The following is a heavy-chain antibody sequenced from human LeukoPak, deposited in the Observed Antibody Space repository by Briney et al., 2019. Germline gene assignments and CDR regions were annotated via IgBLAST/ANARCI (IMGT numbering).Heavy chain of an antibody. CDR3: AKVITAGWQKDDLDI. Sequence: PGGSLRLSCAASGFTFSSNAMNWVRQAPGKGLEWVSAISGSGGNTYYADSVKGRFTISRDNSKNTLYLQMNNLGAEDTALYYCAKVITAGWQKDDLDIWGRGTMVTVSS. CDR1: GFTFSSNA. D-gene: IGHD5-18*01. CDR2: ISGSGGNT. J-gene: IGHJ3*02. V-gene: IGHV3-23*01.